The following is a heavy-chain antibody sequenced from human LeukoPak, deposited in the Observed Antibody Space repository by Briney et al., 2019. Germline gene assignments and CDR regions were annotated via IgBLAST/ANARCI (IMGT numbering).Heavy chain of an antibody. V-gene: IGHV3-48*04. CDR3: AREEAWIQNAFDI. J-gene: IGHJ3*02. Sequence: PGGSLRLSCAASGFTFSDYNMNWVRQAPGKGLEWVSYISSSGSTIYYADSVKGRFTISRDNAKNSLYLQMNSLRAEDTAVYYCAREEAWIQNAFDIWGQGTMVTVSS. CDR1: GFTFSDYN. CDR2: ISSSGSTI. D-gene: IGHD5-18*01.